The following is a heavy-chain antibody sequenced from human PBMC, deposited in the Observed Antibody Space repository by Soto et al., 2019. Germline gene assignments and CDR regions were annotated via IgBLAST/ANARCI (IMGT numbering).Heavy chain of an antibody. Sequence: ASVKVSCKASGYSLTGYSMHWVRQAPGQGLEWMGLINPKDGATNYAQKFQGRVTMTRDTSTSTVYMELSSLRSEDTAVYYCARDLTGYCSGGSCYNWFDPWGQG. CDR2: INPKDGAT. CDR1: GYSLTGYS. V-gene: IGHV1-46*03. J-gene: IGHJ5*02. CDR3: ARDLTGYCSGGSCYNWFDP. D-gene: IGHD2-15*01.